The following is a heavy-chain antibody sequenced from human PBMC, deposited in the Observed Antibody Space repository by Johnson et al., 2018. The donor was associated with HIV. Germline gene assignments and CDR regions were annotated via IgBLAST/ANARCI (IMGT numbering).Heavy chain of an antibody. Sequence: VQLVESGGGLVQPGGSLRLSCAASGFTFSTYWMHWVRQAPRKGLVWVSRINNDGSSTAYADSVKGRFTISRDNAENTLYLQMNSLRAEDTAVDYCAREAYVSGGSCYDAFDIWGQGTMVTVSS. J-gene: IGHJ3*02. D-gene: IGHD2-15*01. CDR2: INNDGSST. V-gene: IGHV3-74*01. CDR3: AREAYVSGGSCYDAFDI. CDR1: GFTFSTYW.